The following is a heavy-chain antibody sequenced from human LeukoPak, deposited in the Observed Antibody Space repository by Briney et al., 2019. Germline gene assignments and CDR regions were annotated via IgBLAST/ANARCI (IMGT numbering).Heavy chain of an antibody. CDR1: GGSISSYY. Sequence: SETLSLTCTVPGGSISSYYGSWIRRPPGKGLEWIGYIYYSGSTDYNPPLKSRVTISVDTSKNQFSLKLSSMTAADTAVYYCARVTKGAGRFDYWGQGTLVTVSS. CDR3: ARVTKGAGRFDY. J-gene: IGHJ4*02. D-gene: IGHD2-8*01. V-gene: IGHV4-59*01. CDR2: IYYSGST.